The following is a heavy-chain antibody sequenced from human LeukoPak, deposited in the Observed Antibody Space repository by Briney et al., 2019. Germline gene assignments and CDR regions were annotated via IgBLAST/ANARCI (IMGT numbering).Heavy chain of an antibody. J-gene: IGHJ4*02. D-gene: IGHD3-3*02. Sequence: GGSLRLSCAASGFKFSDYYMSWIRQAPGKGLEWLSYISSSGNVTYYADSVKGRFIVSRDNTKSALFLQMNSLRAEDTAVYYCARAGVISGWDYWGQGVLVTVSS. CDR1: GFKFSDYY. CDR3: ARAGVISGWDY. V-gene: IGHV3-11*01. CDR2: ISSSGNVT.